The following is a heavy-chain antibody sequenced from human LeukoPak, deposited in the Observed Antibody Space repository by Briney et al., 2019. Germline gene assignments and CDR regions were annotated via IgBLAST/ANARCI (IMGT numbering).Heavy chain of an antibody. J-gene: IGHJ1*01. Sequence: ASVKVSSKTSGYTFTNYGMHWVRQAPRQSPEWMGWINTGNGDTKSSQRFQDRVTLTRDTSARTAYMELNSLNSEDTAVYYCARVPLSDASGHYYPHWGQGTLVTVSS. CDR1: GYTFTNYG. CDR2: INTGNGDT. CDR3: ARVPLSDASGHYYPH. V-gene: IGHV1-3*04. D-gene: IGHD1-26*01.